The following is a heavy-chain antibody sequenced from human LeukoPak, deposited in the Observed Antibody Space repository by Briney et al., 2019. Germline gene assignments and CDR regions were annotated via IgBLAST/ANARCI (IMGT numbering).Heavy chain of an antibody. V-gene: IGHV3-74*01. D-gene: IGHD2-2*02. CDR2: INNDGVST. CDR3: ARDLYCSSTSCYSSSDSPPKY. CDR1: GFTLSSYW. J-gene: IGHJ4*02. Sequence: PGGSLRLSCATSGFTLSSYWMHWVRQVPGKGREWLSRINNDGVSTSYADSVKGRFTISRDNAKNTLYLRMNSLRAEDTAVYYCARDLYCSSTSCYSSSDSPPKYWGQGTLVTVSS.